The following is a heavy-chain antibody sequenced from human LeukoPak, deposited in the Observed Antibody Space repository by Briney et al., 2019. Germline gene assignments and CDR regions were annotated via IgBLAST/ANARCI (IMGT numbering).Heavy chain of an antibody. Sequence: ASVTVSCKASGYTFTSYDINWVRQATGQGLEWMGWMNPNSGNTGYAQKFQGRVTMTRNTSISTAYMEPSSLRSEDTAVYYCARELQGDNWSDGVDYWGQGTLVTVSS. CDR1: GYTFTSYD. CDR3: ARELQGDNWSDGVDY. CDR2: MNPNSGNT. D-gene: IGHD1-20*01. V-gene: IGHV1-8*01. J-gene: IGHJ4*02.